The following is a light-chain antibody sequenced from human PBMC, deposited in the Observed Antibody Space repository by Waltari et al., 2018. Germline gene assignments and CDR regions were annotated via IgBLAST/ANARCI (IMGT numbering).Light chain of an antibody. CDR2: AAS. V-gene: IGKV1-39*01. J-gene: IGKJ1*01. CDR1: QSVSSY. CDR3: QQSYSNPRT. Sequence: DIQMTQSPSSLSASVGDRVTITCRASQSVSSYLNWYQQKPGKAPKLLIYAASSLQSGVPSRFSGSGSGTDFTLTISSLQPEEFATYYCQQSYSNPRTFGQGTKVGIK.